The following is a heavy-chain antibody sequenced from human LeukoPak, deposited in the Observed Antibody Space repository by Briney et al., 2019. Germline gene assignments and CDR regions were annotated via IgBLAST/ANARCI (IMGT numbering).Heavy chain of an antibody. CDR3: ARGRFLEWLRPFDY. D-gene: IGHD3-3*01. CDR1: GGSFSGYY. CDR2: INHSGST. V-gene: IGHV4-34*01. Sequence: SETLSLTCAVYGGSFSGYYWSRIRQPPGKGLEWIGEINHSGSTNYNPSLQSRVTISIDTSKNQFSLKLSSVTAADTAVYYCARGRFLEWLRPFDYWSQGTLVTVSS. J-gene: IGHJ4*02.